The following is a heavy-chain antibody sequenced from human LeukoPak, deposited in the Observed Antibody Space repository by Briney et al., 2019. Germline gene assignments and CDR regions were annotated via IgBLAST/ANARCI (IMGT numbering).Heavy chain of an antibody. J-gene: IGHJ4*02. CDR1: GYSFNDYY. CDR3: ARDSSDILTGYYHF. Sequence: ASVKVSCKTSGYSFNDYYLHWVRQAPGQGLEWMGWINPNSGRPHYAPKFQGRVTLTTDTSITTAYMELSSLISGDTALYYCARDSSDILTGYYHFWGQGTLVTVSS. D-gene: IGHD3-9*01. V-gene: IGHV1-2*02. CDR2: INPNSGRP.